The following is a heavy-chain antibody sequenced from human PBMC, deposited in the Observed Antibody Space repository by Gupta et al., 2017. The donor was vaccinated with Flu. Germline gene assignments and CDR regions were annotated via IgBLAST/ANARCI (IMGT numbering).Heavy chain of an antibody. CDR2: IYPGDSDT. D-gene: IGHD1-26*01. Sequence: TSYWIGWVRQMPGKGLEWMGIIYPGDSDTRYSPSFQGQVTISADKSISTAYLQWSSLKASDTAMYYCARLPDSGIYYVGYWGQGTLVTVSS. J-gene: IGHJ4*02. CDR3: ARLPDSGIYYVGY. V-gene: IGHV5-51*01. CDR1: TSYW.